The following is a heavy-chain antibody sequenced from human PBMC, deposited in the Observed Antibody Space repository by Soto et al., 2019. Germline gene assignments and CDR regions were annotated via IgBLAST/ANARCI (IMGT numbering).Heavy chain of an antibody. Sequence: GGSLRLSCAASGFIFSTNGMSWVRQAPGKGLEWVSSITSTVSTYYADSVKGRFTLSRDNSKKTLYLQMSSLRADDSAVYFCARGSKDSYPGSRIFDFWGRGTPVTFSS. CDR2: ITSTVST. CDR3: ARGSKDSYPGSRIFDF. V-gene: IGHV3-23*01. D-gene: IGHD3-10*01. CDR1: GFIFSTNG. J-gene: IGHJ4*02.